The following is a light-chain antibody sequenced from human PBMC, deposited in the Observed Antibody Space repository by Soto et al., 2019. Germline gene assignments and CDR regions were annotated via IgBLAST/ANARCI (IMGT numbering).Light chain of an antibody. CDR2: EVN. CDR3: SSYAGSNNYV. J-gene: IGLJ1*01. CDR1: SSDVGGYNY. Sequence: QSVLTQPPSASGSPGQSVTISCTGTSSDVGGYNYVSWYQQHPGKAPKFMIYEVNKRPSGVPDRFSGSKSGNTASLTVSGLQAEDEADYYCSSYAGSNNYVFGTGTKLTVL. V-gene: IGLV2-8*01.